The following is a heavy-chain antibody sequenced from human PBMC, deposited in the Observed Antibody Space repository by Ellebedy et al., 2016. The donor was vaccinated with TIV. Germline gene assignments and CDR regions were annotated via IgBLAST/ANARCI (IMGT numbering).Heavy chain of an antibody. CDR1: GFTFVSHA. J-gene: IGHJ4*02. CDR3: AKGRSGTYIHHAFDY. V-gene: IGHV3-23*01. CDR2: INGRGGTT. D-gene: IGHD3-16*01. Sequence: GESLKISCAASGFTFVSHAMTWVRQAPGTGLEWVSAINGRGGTTYYADSVKGRFTISRDNSENTLYLQMNNLRAEDTATYYCAKGRSGTYIHHAFDYWGQGTLVTVSS.